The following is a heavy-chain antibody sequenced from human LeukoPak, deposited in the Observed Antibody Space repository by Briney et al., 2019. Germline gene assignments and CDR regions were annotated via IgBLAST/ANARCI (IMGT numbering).Heavy chain of an antibody. V-gene: IGHV4-4*07. D-gene: IGHD2-15*01. J-gene: IGHJ4*02. Sequence: SETLSLTCTVSGDSISGYFWSWIRQPAGKGLEWIGRMHADGDSNYNPSLKSRITLSFDTPENQFSLTLTSVTAADTAVYFCSRAPSGCGGTCAFDSWGQGTLVTVSS. CDR3: SRAPSGCGGTCAFDS. CDR2: MHADGDS. CDR1: GDSISGYF.